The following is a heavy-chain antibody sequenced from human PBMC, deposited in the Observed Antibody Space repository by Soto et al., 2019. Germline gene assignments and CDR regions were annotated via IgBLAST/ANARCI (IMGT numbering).Heavy chain of an antibody. V-gene: IGHV4-34*01. CDR3: ARTHFWSGYSNNWFDP. CDR2: INHSGST. Sequence: SETLSLTCAVYGWSFSGYYWSWIRQPPGKGLEWIGEINHSGSTNYNPSLKSRVTISVDTSKNQFSLKLSSVTAADTAVYYCARTHFWSGYSNNWFDPWGQGTLVTVS. D-gene: IGHD3-3*02. CDR1: GWSFSGYY. J-gene: IGHJ5*02.